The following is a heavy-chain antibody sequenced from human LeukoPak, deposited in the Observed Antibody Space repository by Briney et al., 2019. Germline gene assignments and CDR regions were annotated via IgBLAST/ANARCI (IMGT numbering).Heavy chain of an antibody. CDR1: GYSFAGYW. CDR2: IYPGDSDT. Sequence: GESLKISCKGSGYSFAGYWIGWVRQMPGKGLEWMGIIYPGDSDTRYSPSFQGQVTISADKSISTAYLQWSSLKASDTAMYYCARRSIAAAGISYYGMDVWGQGTTVTVSS. CDR3: ARRSIAAAGISYYGMDV. J-gene: IGHJ6*02. V-gene: IGHV5-51*01. D-gene: IGHD6-13*01.